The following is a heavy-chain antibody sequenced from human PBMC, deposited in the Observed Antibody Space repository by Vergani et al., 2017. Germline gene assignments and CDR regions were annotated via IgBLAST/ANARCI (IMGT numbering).Heavy chain of an antibody. CDR2: FHHTGMT. J-gene: IGHJ4*02. CDR3: ARHGGSGNFYHLFDF. CDR1: NYSISRGYF. V-gene: IGHV4-38-2*02. D-gene: IGHD3-10*01. Sequence: QVQLQESGPGLVKPSETLSLTCTVSNYSISRGYFWGWIRRPPGKGLEWIASFHHTGMTYNNPSLKSRVTISVDSSKHLISLKLNSVTAADTALYYCARHGGSGNFYHLFDFWGQGTLVTVSS.